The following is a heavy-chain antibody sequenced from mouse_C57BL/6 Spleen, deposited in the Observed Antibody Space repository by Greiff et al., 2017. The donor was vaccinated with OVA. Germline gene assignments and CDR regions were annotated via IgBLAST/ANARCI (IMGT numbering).Heavy chain of an antibody. CDR2: ISYDGSN. Sequence: DVKLQESGPGLVKPSQSLSLTCSVTGYSITSGYYWNWIRQFPGNKLEWMGYISYDGSNNYNPSLKNRISITRDTSKNQFFLKLNSVTTEDTATYYCARGKGAWFAYWGQGTLVTVSA. CDR1: GYSITSGYY. CDR3: ARGKGAWFAY. J-gene: IGHJ3*01. V-gene: IGHV3-6*01.